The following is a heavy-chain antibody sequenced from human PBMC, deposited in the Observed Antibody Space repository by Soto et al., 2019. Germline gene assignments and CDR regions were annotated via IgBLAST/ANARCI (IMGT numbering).Heavy chain of an antibody. D-gene: IGHD6-6*01. CDR2: ISTYDGNT. CDR3: ARKSSSSSWFDP. V-gene: IGHV1-18*01. J-gene: IGHJ5*02. Sequence: ASVKVSCKASGYTFFTYGITWVRQAPGQGLEWMGWISTYDGNTDYAQKLQGRVTMTTDTSTRTAYMELRSLRSDDTAGYYCARKSSSSSWFDPWGQGTLVTVSS. CDR1: GYTFFTYG.